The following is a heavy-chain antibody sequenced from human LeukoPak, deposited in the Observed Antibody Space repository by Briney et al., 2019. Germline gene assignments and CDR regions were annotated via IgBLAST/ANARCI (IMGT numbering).Heavy chain of an antibody. J-gene: IGHJ6*03. CDR3: AKSDHYDILTGHRTLYYYYYYMDV. Sequence: PGGSLRLCCAASGFTFSSYAMSWVRQAPGKGLEWVSAISGSGGSTYYADSVKGRFTISRDNSKNTLYLQMNSLRAEDTAVYYCAKSDHYDILTGHRTLYYYYYYMDVWGKGTTVTVSS. CDR2: ISGSGGST. V-gene: IGHV3-23*01. CDR1: GFTFSSYA. D-gene: IGHD3-9*01.